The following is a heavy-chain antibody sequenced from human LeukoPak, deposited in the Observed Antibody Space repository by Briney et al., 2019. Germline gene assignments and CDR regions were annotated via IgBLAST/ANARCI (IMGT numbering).Heavy chain of an antibody. V-gene: IGHV4-59*01. CDR3: ARVLGSTAMVTPMGY. J-gene: IGHJ4*02. CDR1: DGSISTYY. D-gene: IGHD5-18*01. Sequence: SETLTLTCTVSDGSISTYYWNWIRQPPGKGLEWIGYIYYSGNTNYNPSLKSRLTISIDTSKNQFSLTLRSVTAADTAVYYCARVLGSTAMVTPMGYWGQGTLVTVSS. CDR2: IYYSGNT.